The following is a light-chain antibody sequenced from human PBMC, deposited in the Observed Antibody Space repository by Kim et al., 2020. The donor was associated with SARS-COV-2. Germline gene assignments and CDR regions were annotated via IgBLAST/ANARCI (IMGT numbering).Light chain of an antibody. CDR2: DTT. V-gene: IGLV7-46*01. Sequence: QAVVTQEPSLTVSPGGTVTLTCGSSTGAVTSGHYPYWFQQRPGHAPRTLIYDTTNRHSWTPARFSGSLLGGKAALTLSGAQPEDEADYYCFLSYSGEGWVFGGGTQLTVL. CDR3: FLSYSGEGWV. CDR1: TGAVTSGHY. J-gene: IGLJ3*02.